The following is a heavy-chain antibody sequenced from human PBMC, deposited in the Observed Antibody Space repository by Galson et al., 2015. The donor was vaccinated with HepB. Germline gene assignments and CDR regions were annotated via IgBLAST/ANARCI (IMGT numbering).Heavy chain of an antibody. CDR2: INWNGGST. J-gene: IGHJ3*02. CDR3: ARPQRWLVDAFDI. D-gene: IGHD6-19*01. V-gene: IGHV3-20*04. CDR1: GFTFDDYG. Sequence: SLRLSCEASGFTFDDYGMSWVRQAPGKGLEWVSGINWNGGSTGYADSVKGRFTISRDNAKNTLYLQMNSLRAEDTALYYCARPQRWLVDAFDIWGQGTMVTVSS.